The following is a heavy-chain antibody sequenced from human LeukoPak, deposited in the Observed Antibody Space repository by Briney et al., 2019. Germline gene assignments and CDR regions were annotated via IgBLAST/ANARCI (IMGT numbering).Heavy chain of an antibody. Sequence: GGSLRLSCAASGFTVSSNYMSWVRQAPGKGLEWVSVIYSGGSTYYADSVKGRFTISRDNSKNTLYLQMNSLRAEDTAVYYCARERAGGYGMDVWGQGTTVTVSS. CDR1: GFTVSSNY. V-gene: IGHV3-53*01. D-gene: IGHD3-16*01. CDR3: ARERAGGYGMDV. CDR2: IYSGGST. J-gene: IGHJ6*02.